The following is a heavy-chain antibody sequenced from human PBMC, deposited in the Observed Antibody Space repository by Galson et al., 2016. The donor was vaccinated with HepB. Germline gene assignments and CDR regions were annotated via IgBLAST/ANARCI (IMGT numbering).Heavy chain of an antibody. Sequence: LSLTCAVSGGSISSTNRWSWVRQPPGKGLEWIGEIFHSGSTHYNPSLKSRVTISVDKSKNQFSLKLSYVTAADTAVYYCARPLPYSSGWYITYYFDYWGQGTLVTVSS. V-gene: IGHV4-4*02. CDR2: IFHSGST. CDR1: GGSISSTNR. D-gene: IGHD6-19*01. J-gene: IGHJ4*02. CDR3: ARPLPYSSGWYITYYFDY.